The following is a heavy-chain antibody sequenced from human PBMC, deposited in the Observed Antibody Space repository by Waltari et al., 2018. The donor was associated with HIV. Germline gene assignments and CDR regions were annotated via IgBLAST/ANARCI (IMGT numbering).Heavy chain of an antibody. Sequence: QVQLVQSGAEVKKPGASVKVSCKATGYTFTGYYMHWVRQAHGQGREWMGWINPNSGGTNYAQKFQGRVTMTRDTSISTAYMELSRLRSDDTAVYYCARGQAGIAAHYYYYGMDVWGQGTTVTVSS. D-gene: IGHD6-13*01. CDR1: GYTFTGYY. CDR3: ARGQAGIAAHYYYYGMDV. V-gene: IGHV1-2*02. J-gene: IGHJ6*02. CDR2: INPNSGGT.